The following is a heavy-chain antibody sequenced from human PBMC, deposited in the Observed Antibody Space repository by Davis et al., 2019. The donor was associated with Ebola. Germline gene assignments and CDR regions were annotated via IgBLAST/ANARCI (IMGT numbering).Heavy chain of an antibody. CDR3: SVSHTYLDL. Sequence: GESLKISCAASGFTFSSHGIHWVRQAPGKGLEWVAVIGDNGRTTFYADSAKGRFTLSRDNAKESLFLQMSSLRVEDTAVYYCSVSHTYLDLWGRGSLVTVS. V-gene: IGHV3-33*02. CDR2: IGDNGRTT. J-gene: IGHJ2*01. CDR1: GFTFSSHG. D-gene: IGHD5/OR15-5a*01.